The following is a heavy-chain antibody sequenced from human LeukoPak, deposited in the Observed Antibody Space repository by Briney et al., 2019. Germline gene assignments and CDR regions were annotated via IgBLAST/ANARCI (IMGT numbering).Heavy chain of an antibody. D-gene: IGHD6-19*01. CDR2: ISSSGSTI. J-gene: IGHJ5*02. CDR1: GFTFSDYY. Sequence: GGSLRLSCAASGFTFSDYYMSWIRQAPGKGLEWVSYISSSGSTIYYADSVKGRFTISRDNAKNSLYLQMNSLRAEDTAVYYCARVMDSSGWYSSWFDPWGQGTLVTVSS. V-gene: IGHV3-11*01. CDR3: ARVMDSSGWYSSWFDP.